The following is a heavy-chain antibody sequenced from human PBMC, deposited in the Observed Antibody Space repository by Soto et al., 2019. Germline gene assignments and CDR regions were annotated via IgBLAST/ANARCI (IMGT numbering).Heavy chain of an antibody. D-gene: IGHD2-2*01. CDR1: GYTFTSYD. J-gene: IGHJ6*02. CDR3: AWFPFFRTPSTSCSYYDGMDV. CDR2: IRAYNGNT. Sequence: GASVKVSCKASGYTFTSYDISWVRQAPGQGLEWMGWIRAYNGNTNYAQTLQGRVTMTTDTSTSTDYMEMRSLRSDETAVYYCAWFPFFRTPSTSCSYYDGMDVWGQGTTVTVSS. V-gene: IGHV1-18*04.